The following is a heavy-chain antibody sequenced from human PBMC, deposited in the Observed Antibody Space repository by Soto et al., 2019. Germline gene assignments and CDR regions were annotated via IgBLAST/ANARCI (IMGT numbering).Heavy chain of an antibody. J-gene: IGHJ4*02. D-gene: IGHD3-22*01. CDR3: ARTPETSGYYYYFDS. CDR1: GFTFSYYA. CDR2: ISYSGNNK. V-gene: IGHV3-30-3*01. Sequence: QVQLAESGGGVVQPGRSLRLSCAASGFTFSYYAMHWVRQAPGKGLEWVALISYSGNNKYYADSVKGRFTISRDNSENTLYLQMNSLGPEDTAIYYCARTPETSGYYYYFDSWGQGTLITVSS.